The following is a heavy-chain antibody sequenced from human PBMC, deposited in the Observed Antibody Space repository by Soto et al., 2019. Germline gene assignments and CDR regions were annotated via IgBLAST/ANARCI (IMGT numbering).Heavy chain of an antibody. CDR2: IYYSGST. CDR1: GGSISSYY. D-gene: IGHD6-19*01. CDR3: ARDLGSSGGKGFDY. J-gene: IGHJ4*02. V-gene: IGHV4-59*01. Sequence: SETLSLTCTVSGGSISSYYWSWIRQPPGKGLEWIGYIYYSGSTNYNPSLKSRVTISVDTSKNQFSLKLSSVTAADTAVYYCARDLGSSGGKGFDYWGQGTLVTVSS.